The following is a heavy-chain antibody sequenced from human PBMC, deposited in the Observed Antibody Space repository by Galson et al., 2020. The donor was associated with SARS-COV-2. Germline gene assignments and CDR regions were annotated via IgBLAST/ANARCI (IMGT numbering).Heavy chain of an antibody. CDR3: AKDQTRYDILTGCDY. J-gene: IGHJ4*02. CDR1: GFTFSSYA. CDR2: ISGSGGST. V-gene: IGHV3-23*01. D-gene: IGHD3-9*01. Sequence: GGSLRLSCAASGFTFSSYAMSWVRQAPGKGLEWVSAISGSGGSTYYADSVKGRFTISRDNSKNTLYLQMNSLRAEDTAVYYCAKDQTRYDILTGCDYWGQGTLVTVSS.